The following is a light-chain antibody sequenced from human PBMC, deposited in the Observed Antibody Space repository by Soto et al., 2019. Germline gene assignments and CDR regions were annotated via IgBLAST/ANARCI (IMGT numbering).Light chain of an antibody. CDR1: QSVSGN. CDR2: AAS. J-gene: IGKJ3*01. V-gene: IGKV3-15*01. Sequence: EIVMTQSPATLSVSPGERATLSCRASQSVSGNLAGYQQKPGQAPRLLIYAASTRATGIPARFSGSGSGTEFTLTISSLQSEDFAVYYCQQYNNWPPLTFGPGTKVDI. CDR3: QQYNNWPPLT.